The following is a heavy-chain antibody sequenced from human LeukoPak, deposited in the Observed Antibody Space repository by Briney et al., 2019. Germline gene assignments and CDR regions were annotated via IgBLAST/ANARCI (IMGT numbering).Heavy chain of an antibody. CDR2: IYYSGST. D-gene: IGHD3-22*01. CDR3: ASPSKLVISRGGFDI. CDR1: SGSISKYY. V-gene: IGHV4-59*08. J-gene: IGHJ3*02. Sequence: PSETLSLTCTVSSGSISKYYWSWIRQSPGKGLEWIGYIYYSGSTTYNPSLKSRVTMSVDMSKNQLSLKLSSVTAADTAVYYCASPSKLVISRGGFDIWGQGTMVTVSA.